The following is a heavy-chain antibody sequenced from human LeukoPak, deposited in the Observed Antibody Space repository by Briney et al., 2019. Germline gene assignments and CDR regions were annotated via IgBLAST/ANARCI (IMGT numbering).Heavy chain of an antibody. CDR3: ARNIVGPRQVDY. CDR1: GGSISSYY. CDR2: IYHSGTT. D-gene: IGHD1-26*01. Sequence: PSETLSLTCTVSGGSISSYYWSWIRQPPGKGLEWIGYIYHSGTTNYNPSLKSRVTISVDTSKSQFSLKLSSATAADTAIYYCARNIVGPRQVDYWGQGTLVTVSS. V-gene: IGHV4-59*01. J-gene: IGHJ4*02.